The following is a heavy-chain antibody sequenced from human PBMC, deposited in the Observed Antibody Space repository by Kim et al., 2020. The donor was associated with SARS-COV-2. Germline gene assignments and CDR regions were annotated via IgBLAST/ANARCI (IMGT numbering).Heavy chain of an antibody. V-gene: IGHV1-18*01. CDR1: GYTFTSYG. CDR2: ISAYNGNT. D-gene: IGHD1-26*01. J-gene: IGHJ4*02. Sequence: ASVKVSCKASGYTFTSYGISWVRQAPGQGLEWMGWISAYNGNTNYAQKLQGRVTMTTDTSTSTAYMELRSLRSDDTAVYYCARDGEWELPTQREYYFDYWGQGTLVTVSS. CDR3: ARDGEWELPTQREYYFDY.